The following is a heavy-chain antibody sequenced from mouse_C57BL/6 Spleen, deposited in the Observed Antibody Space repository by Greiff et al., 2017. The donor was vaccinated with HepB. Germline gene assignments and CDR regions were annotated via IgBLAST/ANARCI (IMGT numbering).Heavy chain of an antibody. V-gene: IGHV1-9*01. D-gene: IGHD2-4*01. J-gene: IGHJ3*01. CDR1: GYTFTGYW. CDR2: ILPGSGST. Sequence: QVQLKQSGAELMKPGASVKLSCKATGYTFTGYWIEWVKQRPGHGLEWIGEILPGSGSTNYNEKFKGKATFTADTSSNTAYMQLSSLTTEDSAIYYCARPVYYDYDVGFAYWGQGTLVTVSA. CDR3: ARPVYYDYDVGFAY.